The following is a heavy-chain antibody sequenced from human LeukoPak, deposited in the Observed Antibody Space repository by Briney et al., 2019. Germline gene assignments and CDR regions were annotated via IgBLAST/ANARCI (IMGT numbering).Heavy chain of an antibody. Sequence: GGSLRLSCAASGFILSGYWMDWVRQAPGKGTERVANINQDGSVQYYADSVKGRFTISRDNAKNSLYLEMNSLKAEDMAVYYCSGSLEYWGQGALVTVSS. CDR2: INQDGSVQ. CDR3: SGSLEY. D-gene: IGHD1-26*01. CDR1: GFILSGYW. V-gene: IGHV3-7*01. J-gene: IGHJ4*02.